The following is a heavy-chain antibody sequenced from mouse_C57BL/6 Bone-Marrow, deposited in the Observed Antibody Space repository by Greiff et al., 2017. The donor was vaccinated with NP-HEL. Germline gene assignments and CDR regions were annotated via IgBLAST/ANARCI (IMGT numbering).Heavy chain of an antibody. V-gene: IGHV1-19*01. Sequence: EVQLQQSGPVLVKPGASVKMSCKASGYTFTDYYMNWVKQSHGKSLEWIGVINPYNGGTSYNQKFKGKATLTVDKSSSTAYMELNSLTSEDSAVYYCARVGAQATIAYWGQGTLVTVSA. D-gene: IGHD3-2*02. CDR2: INPYNGGT. J-gene: IGHJ3*01. CDR1: GYTFTDYY. CDR3: ARVGAQATIAY.